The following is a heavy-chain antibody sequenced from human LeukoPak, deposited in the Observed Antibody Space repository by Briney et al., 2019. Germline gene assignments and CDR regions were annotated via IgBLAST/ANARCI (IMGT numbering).Heavy chain of an antibody. CDR1: GFTFSSYA. CDR3: AKDGQSGYSYG. J-gene: IGHJ4*02. D-gene: IGHD5-18*01. Sequence: GGSLRLSCAASGFTFSSYAMSWVRQAPGKGLEWVSAISGSGGSTYYADSVKCRFTISRDNSKNTLYLQMNSLRAEDTAVYYCAKDGQSGYSYGGGQGTLVTVSS. CDR2: ISGSGGST. V-gene: IGHV3-23*01.